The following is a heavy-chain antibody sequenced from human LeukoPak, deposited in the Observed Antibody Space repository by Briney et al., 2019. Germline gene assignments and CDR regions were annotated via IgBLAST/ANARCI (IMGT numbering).Heavy chain of an antibody. Sequence: ASVKVSCKATGYTFTGYYMQWVRQAPGQGLEWMGWINSNNGDTNYAQKFQGRVTMTRDTSISTAYMELSSLRSDDTAIYYCARRVFSGWGYYFDYWGQGTLVTVSS. CDR3: ARRVFSGWGYYFDY. D-gene: IGHD6-19*01. J-gene: IGHJ4*02. CDR1: GYTFTGYY. CDR2: INSNNGDT. V-gene: IGHV1-2*02.